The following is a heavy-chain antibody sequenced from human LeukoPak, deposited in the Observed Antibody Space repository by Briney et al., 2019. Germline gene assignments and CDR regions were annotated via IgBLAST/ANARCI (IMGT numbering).Heavy chain of an antibody. D-gene: IGHD2-2*01. J-gene: IGHJ4*02. Sequence: GGSLRLSCAASGSTFSSYAMSWVRQAPGKGLEWVSTISGSGGSTYYADSVKGRFTISRDNSKNTLYLQMNGLRAEDTAVYHCAKGGYCSTTSCPPDYWGQGTLVTVSS. V-gene: IGHV3-23*01. CDR1: GSTFSSYA. CDR3: AKGGYCSTTSCPPDY. CDR2: ISGSGGST.